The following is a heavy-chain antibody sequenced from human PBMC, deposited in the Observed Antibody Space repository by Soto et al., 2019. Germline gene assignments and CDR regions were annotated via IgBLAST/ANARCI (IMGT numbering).Heavy chain of an antibody. CDR3: ASREVLLWFGESPHLGAIDY. Sequence: SETLSLTCTVSGGSISSSSYYWGWIRQPPGKGLEWIGSIYYSGSTYYNPSLKSRVTISVDTSKNQFSLKLSSVTAADTAVYYCASREVLLWFGESPHLGAIDYWGQGTLVTVSS. J-gene: IGHJ4*02. V-gene: IGHV4-39*01. D-gene: IGHD3-10*01. CDR2: IYYSGST. CDR1: GGSISSSSYY.